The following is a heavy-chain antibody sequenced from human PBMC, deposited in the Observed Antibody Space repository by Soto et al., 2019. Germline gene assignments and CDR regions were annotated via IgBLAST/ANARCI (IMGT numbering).Heavy chain of an antibody. Sequence: SETLSLTCTVSGVSISSYYWSWIRQPPGKGLEWIGYIYYSGSTNYNPSLKSRVTISVDTSKNQFSLKLSSVTAADTAVYYCVRVRSSSSWYVYFDYWGQGTLVTVSS. CDR2: IYYSGST. D-gene: IGHD6-13*01. J-gene: IGHJ4*02. V-gene: IGHV4-59*01. CDR1: GVSISSYY. CDR3: VRVRSSSSWYVYFDY.